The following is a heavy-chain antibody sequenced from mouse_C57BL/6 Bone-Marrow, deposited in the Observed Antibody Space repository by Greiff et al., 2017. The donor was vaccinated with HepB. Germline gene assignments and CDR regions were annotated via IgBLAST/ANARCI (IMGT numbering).Heavy chain of an antibody. D-gene: IGHD3-2*02. Sequence: VQLQQSGAELVKPGASVKLSCKASGYTFTSYWMQWVKQRPGQGLEWIGEIDPSDSYTNYNQKFKGKATLTGDTSSSTAYMQLSSLTSEDSAVYYCARKAQATSPYFDYWGQGTTLTVSS. V-gene: IGHV1-50*01. CDR1: GYTFTSYW. CDR2: IDPSDSYT. CDR3: ARKAQATSPYFDY. J-gene: IGHJ2*01.